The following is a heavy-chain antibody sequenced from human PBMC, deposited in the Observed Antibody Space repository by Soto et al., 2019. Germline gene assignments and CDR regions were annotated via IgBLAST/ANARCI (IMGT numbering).Heavy chain of an antibody. CDR2: ISYDGSNK. CDR1: GFTFSSYG. CDR3: AKEVSYTIFGVVIHTSYYYYGMDV. D-gene: IGHD3-3*01. Sequence: LRLSCAASGFTFSSYGMHWVRQAPGKGLEWVAVISYDGSNKYYADSVKGRFTISRDNSKNTLYLQMNSLRAEDTAVYYCAKEVSYTIFGVVIHTSYYYYGMDVWGQGTTVTVSS. J-gene: IGHJ6*02. V-gene: IGHV3-30*18.